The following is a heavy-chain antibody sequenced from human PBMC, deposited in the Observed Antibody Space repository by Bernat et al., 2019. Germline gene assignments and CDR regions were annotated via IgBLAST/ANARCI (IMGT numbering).Heavy chain of an antibody. V-gene: IGHV4-39*01. D-gene: IGHD2-15*01. CDR2: IYYSGST. CDR1: GGSISSSSYY. Sequence: QLQLQESGPGLVKPSETLSLTCTVSGGSISSSSYYWGWIRQPPGKGLEWIGSIYYSGSTYYNPSLKSRVTISVDTSKNQFSLKLSSVTAADTAVYYCAGRGGGVVAGPDLDPSAFDPWGQGTLVTVSS. CDR3: AGRGGGVVAGPDLDPSAFDP. J-gene: IGHJ5*02.